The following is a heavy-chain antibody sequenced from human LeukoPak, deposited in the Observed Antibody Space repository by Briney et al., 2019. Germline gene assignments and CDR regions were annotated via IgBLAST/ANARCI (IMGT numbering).Heavy chain of an antibody. CDR3: AREARGYGYYYYYMDV. V-gene: IGHV3-7*01. D-gene: IGHD6-25*01. CDR1: GFTFSNYW. Sequence: PGESLRLSCAASGFTFSNYWMNWVRKAPAKGQELVANINQDGSEKYYVDSVKGRFTISRDNAKNSLYLQMNSLRAEDTAVYYCAREARGYGYYYYYMDVWGKGTTVTVSS. J-gene: IGHJ6*03. CDR2: INQDGSEK.